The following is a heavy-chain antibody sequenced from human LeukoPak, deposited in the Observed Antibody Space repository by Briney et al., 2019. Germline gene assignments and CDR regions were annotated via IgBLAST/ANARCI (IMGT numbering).Heavy chain of an antibody. V-gene: IGHV3-53*01. CDR3: AHSSGWYPYYFDY. CDR1: GFTVSSNY. D-gene: IGHD6-19*01. J-gene: IGHJ4*02. Sequence: GGSLGLSCAASGFTVSSNYMSWVRQAPGKGLEWVSVIYSGGSTYYADSVKGRFTISRDNSKNTLYLQMNSLRAEDTAVYYCAHSSGWYPYYFDYWGRGTLVTLSS. CDR2: IYSGGST.